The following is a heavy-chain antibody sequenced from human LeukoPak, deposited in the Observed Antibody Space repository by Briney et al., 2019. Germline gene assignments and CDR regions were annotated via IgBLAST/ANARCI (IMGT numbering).Heavy chain of an antibody. Sequence: GASVKVSCEASGYTFTSYGISWVRQAPGQGLEWMGWISAYNGNTNYAQRLQGRVTMTTDTSTSTAYMELRSLRSDDTAVYYCARSLVIWGRCYYYYMDVWGKGTTVTISS. J-gene: IGHJ6*03. CDR1: GYTFTSYG. D-gene: IGHD3-9*01. V-gene: IGHV1-18*01. CDR2: ISAYNGNT. CDR3: ARSLVIWGRCYYYYMDV.